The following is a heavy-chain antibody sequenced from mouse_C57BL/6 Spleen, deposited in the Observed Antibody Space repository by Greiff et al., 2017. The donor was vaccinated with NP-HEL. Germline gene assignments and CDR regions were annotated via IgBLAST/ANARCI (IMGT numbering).Heavy chain of an antibody. D-gene: IGHD1-1*01. V-gene: IGHV1-50*01. CDR3: ARRGVVPFFDY. CDR1: GYTFTSYW. Sequence: QVHVKQPGAELVKPGASVKLSCKASGYTFTSYWMQWVKQRPGQGLEWIGEIDPSDSYINYNQKFKGKATLTVDTSSSTAYMQLSSLTSEDSAVYYCARRGVVPFFDYWGQGTTLTVSS. CDR2: IDPSDSYI. J-gene: IGHJ2*01.